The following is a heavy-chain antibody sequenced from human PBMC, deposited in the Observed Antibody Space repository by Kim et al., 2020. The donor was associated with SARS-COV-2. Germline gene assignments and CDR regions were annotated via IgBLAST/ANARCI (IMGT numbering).Heavy chain of an antibody. D-gene: IGHD5-18*01. Sequence: SETLSLTCAVYGGSFSGYYWSWIRQPPGKGLEWIGEINHSGSTNYNPSLKSRVTISVDTSKNQFSLKLSSVTAADTAVYYCARGLVGYSYGSNYWYFDL. V-gene: IGHV4-34*01. CDR1: GGSFSGYY. CDR2: INHSGST. CDR3: ARGLVGYSYGSNYWYFDL. J-gene: IGHJ2*01.